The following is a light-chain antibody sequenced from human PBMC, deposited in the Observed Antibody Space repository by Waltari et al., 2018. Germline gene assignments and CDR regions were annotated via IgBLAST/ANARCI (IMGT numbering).Light chain of an antibody. CDR1: SSDVGAYHY. CDR3: YSFAGYTTFYV. J-gene: IGLJ1*01. V-gene: IGLV2-23*02. CDR2: YVS. Sequence: QSALTPPAYVSGAPGQSIAHPCTGTSSDVGAYHYVSWYQQHPGKAPKVIIYYVSKRPSGISSRFSGSKSDNTASLTISGLQAEDEADYFCYSFAGYTTFYVFGSGTKVTVL.